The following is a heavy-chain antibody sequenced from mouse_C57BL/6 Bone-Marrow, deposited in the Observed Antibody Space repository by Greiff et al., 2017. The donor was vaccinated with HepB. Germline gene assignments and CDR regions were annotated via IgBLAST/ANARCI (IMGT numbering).Heavy chain of an antibody. CDR2: IDPENGDT. CDR1: GFNIKDDY. V-gene: IGHV14-4*01. J-gene: IGHJ2*01. CDR3: TGVLPYYFDY. D-gene: IGHD1-1*01. Sequence: VHVKQSGAELVRPGASVKLSCTASGFNIKDDYMHWVKQRPEQGLEWIGWIDPENGDTEYASKFQGKATITADTSSNTAYLQLSSLTSEDTAVYYCTGVLPYYFDYWGQGTTLTVSS.